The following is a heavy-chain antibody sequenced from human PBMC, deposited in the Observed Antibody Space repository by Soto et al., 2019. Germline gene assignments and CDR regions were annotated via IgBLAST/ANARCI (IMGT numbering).Heavy chain of an antibody. J-gene: IGHJ5*02. D-gene: IGHD6-19*01. CDR2: ISGSGGST. Sequence: EVQLLESGGGLVQPGGSLRLSCAASGFTFSTYAMSWVRQAPGKGLEWVSGISGSGGSTYYADSVKGRFTISRDNSKNTLYLQMNSLRDEDTAVYYCALQQSVAGTTNWFDPWGQGTLVTVSS. CDR1: GFTFSTYA. CDR3: ALQQSVAGTTNWFDP. V-gene: IGHV3-23*01.